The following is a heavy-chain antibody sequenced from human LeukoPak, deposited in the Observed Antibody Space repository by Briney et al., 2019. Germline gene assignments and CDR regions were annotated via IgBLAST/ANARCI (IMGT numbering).Heavy chain of an antibody. V-gene: IGHV4-39*01. J-gene: IGHJ4*02. CDR2: IYYSGST. CDR1: GGSISSSSYC. D-gene: IGHD3-22*01. CDR3: ARLYYDSSGYYYFDY. Sequence: SETLSLTCTVSGGSISSSSYCWGWIRQPPGKGLEWIGSIYYSGSTYYNPSLKSRVTISVDTSKNQFSLKLSSVTAADTAVYYCARLYYDSSGYYYFDYWGQGTLVTVSS.